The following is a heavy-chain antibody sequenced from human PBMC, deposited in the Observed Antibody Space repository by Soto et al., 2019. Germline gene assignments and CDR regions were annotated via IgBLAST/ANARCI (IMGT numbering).Heavy chain of an antibody. D-gene: IGHD3-3*01. CDR3: AKDAAFGVVIIQEAYFDY. Sequence: GGSLRLSCAASGFTFDDYAMHWVRQAPGKGLEWVSGISWNSGSIGYADSVKGRFTISRDNAKNSLYLQMNSLRAEDTALYYCAKDAAFGVVIIQEAYFDYWGQGTLVTVSS. J-gene: IGHJ4*02. V-gene: IGHV3-9*01. CDR2: ISWNSGSI. CDR1: GFTFDDYA.